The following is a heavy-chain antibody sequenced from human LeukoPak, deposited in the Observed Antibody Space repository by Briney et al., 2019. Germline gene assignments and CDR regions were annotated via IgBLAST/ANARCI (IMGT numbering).Heavy chain of an antibody. J-gene: IGHJ6*02. CDR2: IIPILGIA. Sequence: SVKVSCKASGGTFSSYAISWVRQAPGQGLEWVGRIIPILGIANYAQKFQGRVTITADKSTSTAYMELSSLRSEDTAVYYCARGLDYYGSGSYVDGMDVWGQGTTVTVSS. CDR1: GGTFSSYA. D-gene: IGHD3-10*01. V-gene: IGHV1-69*04. CDR3: ARGLDYYGSGSYVDGMDV.